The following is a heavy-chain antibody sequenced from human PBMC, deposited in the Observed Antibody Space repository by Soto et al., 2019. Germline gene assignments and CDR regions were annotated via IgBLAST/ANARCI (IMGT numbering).Heavy chain of an antibody. CDR2: STPVFGTP. D-gene: IGHD3-9*01. CDR3: ARGGLVITDFYYGLDV. Sequence: QVHLVQSGAEVKKPGSSVKVSCKISGGTFRTTAISWVRQAPGQGLEWMGESTPVFGTPDYAQKFQGRITITGDEPTSTLYMDLSSLRSEDTAVYYCARGGLVITDFYYGLDVWGQGTTVTVSS. V-gene: IGHV1-69*01. J-gene: IGHJ6*02. CDR1: GGTFRTTA.